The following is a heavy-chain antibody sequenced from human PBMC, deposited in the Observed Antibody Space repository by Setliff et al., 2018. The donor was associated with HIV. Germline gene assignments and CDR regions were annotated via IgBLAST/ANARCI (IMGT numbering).Heavy chain of an antibody. D-gene: IGHD1-26*01. CDR3: ARESVGAFDY. Sequence: GGSLRLSCAASGFTFSSYGMHWVRQAPGKGLEWVAFIRYDGSNKYYADSVKGRFTISRDDSKNTVFLQLNTLRPEDTAVYYCARESVGAFDYWGQGTLVTVSS. V-gene: IGHV3-30*02. CDR1: GFTFSSYG. J-gene: IGHJ4*02. CDR2: IRYDGSNK.